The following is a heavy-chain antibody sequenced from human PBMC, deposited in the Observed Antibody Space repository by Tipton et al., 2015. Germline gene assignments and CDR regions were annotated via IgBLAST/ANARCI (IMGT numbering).Heavy chain of an antibody. J-gene: IGHJ4*02. CDR2: IIPIFSTA. D-gene: IGHD6-19*01. CDR1: GGTFSNYA. V-gene: IGHV1-69*06. Sequence: QSGPEVKKPGSSVKVSCKVSGGTFSNYAISWVRQATGHGLEWMGGIIPIFSTANYAQKFQGRVTITADKSTSTAYMELSSLRSEDTAVYYCAQTVGWLPDYWGQGTLVTVSS. CDR3: AQTVGWLPDY.